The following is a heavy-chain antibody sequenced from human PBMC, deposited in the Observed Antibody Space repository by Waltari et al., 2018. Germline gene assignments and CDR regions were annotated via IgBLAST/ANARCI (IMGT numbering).Heavy chain of an antibody. J-gene: IGHJ4*02. CDR1: GFNFSSYA. Sequence: QVQLVESGGGVVQPGRSLRLSCAASGFNFSSYAMHWVRQAPGKGLEWVAVIPYDGSTKYYADSVKGRFTISRDNSKNTLYLQMNSLRAEDTAVYYCAREWVRQLRSLDYWGQGPLVTVSS. D-gene: IGHD5-12*01. V-gene: IGHV3-30-3*01. CDR3: AREWVRQLRSLDY. CDR2: IPYDGSTK.